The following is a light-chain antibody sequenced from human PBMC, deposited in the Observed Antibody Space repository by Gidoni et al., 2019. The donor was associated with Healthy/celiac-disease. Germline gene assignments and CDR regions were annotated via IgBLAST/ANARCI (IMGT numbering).Light chain of an antibody. CDR2: DAS. V-gene: IGKV1-33*01. Sequence: DLHMTQSPSSLSASVGDRVTITCQASQDISNDLNWYQQKPGKAPKLLIYDASNLETGVPSRFSGSGSGTDFTFTISSLQPEDIATYYCQQYDNLRELTFGGGTKVEIK. CDR3: QQYDNLRELT. CDR1: QDISND. J-gene: IGKJ4*01.